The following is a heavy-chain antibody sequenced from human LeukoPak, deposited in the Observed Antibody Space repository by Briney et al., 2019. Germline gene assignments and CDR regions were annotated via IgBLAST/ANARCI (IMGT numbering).Heavy chain of an antibody. Sequence: PSETLSLTCAVYGVSFSGYYWSWIRQPPGKGLEWIGEINHSGSTNYNPSLKSRVTISVDTSKNQFSLKLSSVTAADTAVYYCARGSSGDSSGYFFDYWGQGTLVTVSS. CDR3: ARGSSGDSSGYFFDY. CDR2: INHSGST. D-gene: IGHD6-19*01. CDR1: GVSFSGYY. J-gene: IGHJ4*02. V-gene: IGHV4-34*01.